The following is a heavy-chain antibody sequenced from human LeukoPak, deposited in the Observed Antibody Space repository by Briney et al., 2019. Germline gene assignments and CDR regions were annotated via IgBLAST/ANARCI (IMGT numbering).Heavy chain of an antibody. CDR3: ASPDMAVAGMVY. CDR1: GFTFSTYA. J-gene: IGHJ4*02. D-gene: IGHD6-19*01. CDR2: ITTRDVTT. V-gene: IGHV3-23*01. Sequence: GGSLRLSCSASGFTFSTYAMSWVRQAPGKGLEWISAITTRDVTTYYADSVKGRFTISRDNSKNTPYLQMDSLGAEDTAVYYCASPDMAVAGMVYWGQGTLVTVSS.